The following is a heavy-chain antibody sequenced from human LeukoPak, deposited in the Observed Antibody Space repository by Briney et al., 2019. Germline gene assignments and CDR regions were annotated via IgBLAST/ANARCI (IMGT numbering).Heavy chain of an antibody. CDR3: AKGDCTNGVCHRAALDYFDY. Sequence: PGGSLRLSCAASGFTLRSYAMSWVRQAPGKGLEWVSAISGSGGNTYYADSVKGRFTISRDNSKNTVYLQMNSLRAEDTAVYYCAKGDCTNGVCHRAALDYFDYWGQGTLVTVSS. CDR1: GFTLRSYA. J-gene: IGHJ4*02. CDR2: ISGSGGNT. D-gene: IGHD2-8*01. V-gene: IGHV3-23*01.